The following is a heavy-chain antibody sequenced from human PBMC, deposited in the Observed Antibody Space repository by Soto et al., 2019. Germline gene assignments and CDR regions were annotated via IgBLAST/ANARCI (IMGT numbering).Heavy chain of an antibody. CDR3: ARRADCSSRSCPSYFDY. J-gene: IGHJ4*02. Sequence: LVNRYWKTAGYRYSGNDGSWLRQDKEQGLEWMGWMNPNSGNTGYAQKFQGRITMTRNTSISTAYMELSSLTSEDTAVYYCARRADCSSRSCPSYFDYLRKRTPVTVSS. CDR1: GYRYSGND. CDR2: MNPNSGNT. D-gene: IGHD2-2*01. V-gene: IGHV1-8*01.